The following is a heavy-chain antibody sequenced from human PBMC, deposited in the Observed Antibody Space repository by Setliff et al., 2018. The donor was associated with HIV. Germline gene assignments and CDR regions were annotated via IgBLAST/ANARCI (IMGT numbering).Heavy chain of an antibody. CDR1: GGTLSNYA. Sequence: SVKVSCKASGGTLSNYAISWVRQAPGQGLEWMGGIIPIFGTAKYAQKFQGRLTITADASTRTAYMELSSLRSEDTATYYCARATSPRPMIRGGWFDPWGQGILVTVSS. J-gene: IGHJ5*02. V-gene: IGHV1-69*13. CDR2: IIPIFGTA. CDR3: ARATSPRPMIRGGWFDP. D-gene: IGHD3-22*01.